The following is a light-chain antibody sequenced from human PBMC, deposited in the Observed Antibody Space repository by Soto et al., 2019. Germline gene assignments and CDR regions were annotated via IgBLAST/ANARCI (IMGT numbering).Light chain of an antibody. J-gene: IGKJ4*01. V-gene: IGKV1D-13*01. CDR1: QGISSA. CDR3: QQFNNYPRT. Sequence: AIQLTQSPSSLSASVGDRVTITCRASQGISSALAWYQQKPGKAPQLLIYDASSLQSGVPSRFSGSGSGTDFTLTISSLQLEDLATYYWQQFNNYPRTFGGGTKVDIK. CDR2: DAS.